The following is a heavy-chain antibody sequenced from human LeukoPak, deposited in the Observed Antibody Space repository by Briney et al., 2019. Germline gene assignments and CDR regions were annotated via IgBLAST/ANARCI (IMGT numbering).Heavy chain of an antibody. Sequence: SETLSLTCTVPGGSISSSSFYWGWIRQPPGKGLEWIGSIFNSGSTYYNPSLKSRVTISVDTSKKQFSLKVNSVTAADTAVYYCARNGSKVGAAGPVGGYFDYWGRGTLVTVSS. CDR1: GGSISSSSFY. D-gene: IGHD1-26*01. CDR3: ARNGSKVGAAGPVGGYFDY. J-gene: IGHJ4*02. V-gene: IGHV4-39*01. CDR2: IFNSGST.